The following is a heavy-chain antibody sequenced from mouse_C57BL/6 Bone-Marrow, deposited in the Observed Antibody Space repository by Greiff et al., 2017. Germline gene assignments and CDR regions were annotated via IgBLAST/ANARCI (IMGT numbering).Heavy chain of an antibody. J-gene: IGHJ3*01. CDR1: GYTFTSYD. Sequence: VKLVESGPELVKPGASVKLSCKASGYTFTSYDINWVKQRPGQGLEWIGWIYPRDGSTKYNEKFKGKATLTVDTSSSTAYMELHSLTSADSAVYLCARSRWFPFAYWVRGTLVTVTA. V-gene: IGHV1-85*01. CDR3: ARSRWFPFAY. CDR2: IYPRDGST. D-gene: IGHD2-3*01.